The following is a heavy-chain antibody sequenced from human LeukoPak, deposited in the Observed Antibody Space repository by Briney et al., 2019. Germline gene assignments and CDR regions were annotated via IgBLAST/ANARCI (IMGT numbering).Heavy chain of an antibody. D-gene: IGHD3-16*02. CDR2: ISSSCSTI. CDR1: GFTFSDYY. Sequence: GGSLRLSCAASGFTFSDYYMSWIRQAPGKGLEWVSYISSSCSTIYYADSVKGRFTISRDNAKNSLYLQMNSLRAEDTAVYYCARDNDYVWGSYRNIPSFDYWGQGTLVTVSS. V-gene: IGHV3-11*01. CDR3: ARDNDYVWGSYRNIPSFDY. J-gene: IGHJ4*02.